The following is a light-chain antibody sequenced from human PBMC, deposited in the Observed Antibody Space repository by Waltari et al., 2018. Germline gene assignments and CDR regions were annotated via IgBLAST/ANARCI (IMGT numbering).Light chain of an antibody. CDR2: DVT. J-gene: IGLJ2*01. CDR1: GSAVGASDV. V-gene: IGLV2-14*03. CDR3: SSQTLDGLVL. Sequence: QSALTQPASVSGSPGQSITIPCSGVGSAVGASDVVSWHQHHPGKAPQVIIYDVTNRPSGVSDRFSASKSANTASLTISRLQPEDEADYYCSSQTLDGLVLFGGGTRLTVL.